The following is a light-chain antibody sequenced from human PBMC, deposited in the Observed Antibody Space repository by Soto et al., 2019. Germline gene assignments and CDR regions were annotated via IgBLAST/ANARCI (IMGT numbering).Light chain of an antibody. CDR3: QQSYSTPYT. CDR2: SAS. Sequence: DIQMTQSPSSLSASVGDRVTITCRASQIITTYLNWYQQEPGRAPRLLIHSASSLQSGVPSKFSGSGSGADFTLTISSLQPIDFATYYCQQSYSTPYTFGQGTKLEIK. J-gene: IGKJ2*01. CDR1: QIITTY. V-gene: IGKV1-39*01.